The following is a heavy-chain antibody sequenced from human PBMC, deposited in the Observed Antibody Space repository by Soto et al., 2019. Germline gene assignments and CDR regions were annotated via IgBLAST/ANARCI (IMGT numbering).Heavy chain of an antibody. V-gene: IGHV4-39*01. CDR2: IYYSGST. CDR1: GGSISSSSYY. J-gene: IGHJ6*02. Sequence: SETLSLTXTVSGGSISSSSYYWGWIRQPPGKGLEWIGSIYYSGSTYYNPSLKSRVTISVDTSKNQFSLKLSSVTAADTAVYYCASWGSGSFPYYYYYYGMDVWGQGTTVTVSS. D-gene: IGHD1-26*01. CDR3: ASWGSGSFPYYYYYYGMDV.